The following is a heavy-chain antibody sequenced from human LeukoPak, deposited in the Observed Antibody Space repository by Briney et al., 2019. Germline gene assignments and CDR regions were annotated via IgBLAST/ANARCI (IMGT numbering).Heavy chain of an antibody. CDR1: GGSISSYY. CDR3: ASGTTVVTLDY. Sequence: PSETLSLTCTVSGGSISSYYWSWIRQPAGKGLEWIGRIYTSGSTNYNPSLKSRVTMSVDTSKNKFSLKLSSVTAADTAVYYCASGTTVVTLDYWGQGTLVTVSS. CDR2: IYTSGST. D-gene: IGHD4-23*01. V-gene: IGHV4-4*07. J-gene: IGHJ4*02.